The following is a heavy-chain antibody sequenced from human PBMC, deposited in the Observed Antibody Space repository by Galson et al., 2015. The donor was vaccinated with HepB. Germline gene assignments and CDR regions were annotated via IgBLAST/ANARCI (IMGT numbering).Heavy chain of an antibody. CDR3: ARDLLASENAFDI. V-gene: IGHV1-18*01. CDR1: GYTFTSYG. CDR2: ISAYNGNT. J-gene: IGHJ3*02. Sequence: SVKVSCKASGYTFTSYGISWVRQAPGQGLEWMGWISAYNGNTNYAVSVKSRITINPDTSKNQFSLQLNSVTPEDTAVYYCARDLLASENAFDIWGQGTMVTVSS.